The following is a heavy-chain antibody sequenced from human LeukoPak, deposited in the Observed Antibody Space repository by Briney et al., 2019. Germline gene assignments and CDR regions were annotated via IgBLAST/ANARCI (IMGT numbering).Heavy chain of an antibody. D-gene: IGHD2-15*01. J-gene: IGHJ4*02. Sequence: HPGGSLRLSCAASGFTFSSYAMSWVRQAPGKGLEWVSAISGSGGSTFYADSVKGRFTISRDNSKNTLYKQMNSLRAEDTAVYYCAKDGSGVAAADYYFDYWGQGTLVTVSS. CDR2: ISGSGGST. V-gene: IGHV3-23*01. CDR1: GFTFSSYA. CDR3: AKDGSGVAAADYYFDY.